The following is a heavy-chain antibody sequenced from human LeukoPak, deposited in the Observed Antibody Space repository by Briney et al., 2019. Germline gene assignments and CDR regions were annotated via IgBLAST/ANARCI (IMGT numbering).Heavy chain of an antibody. CDR2: IYYSGST. CDR1: GGSISSGGYY. Sequence: SETLSLTCTVSGGSISSGGYYWSWIRQHPGKGLEWIGYIYYSGSTYYNPSLKSRVTISVDTSKNQFSLKLSSVTAADTAVYYCARVITNHSSGYYYVLFDYWGQGTLVTVSS. J-gene: IGHJ4*02. CDR3: ARVITNHSSGYYYVLFDY. D-gene: IGHD3-22*01. V-gene: IGHV4-31*03.